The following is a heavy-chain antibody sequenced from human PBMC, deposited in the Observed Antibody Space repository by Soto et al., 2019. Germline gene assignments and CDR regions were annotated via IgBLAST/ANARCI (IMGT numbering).Heavy chain of an antibody. CDR3: AKDPTYSGYDHYGDYVDYYYYMDV. CDR2: ISGSGGST. CDR1: GFTFSSYA. Sequence: EVQLLESGGGLVQPGGSLRLSCAASGFTFSSYAMSWVRQAPGKGLEWVSAISGSGGSTYYADSVKGRFTISRDNSKNTLDLQMNRLRAEDTAVYYCAKDPTYSGYDHYGDYVDYYYYMDVWGKGTTVTVSS. J-gene: IGHJ6*03. V-gene: IGHV3-23*01. D-gene: IGHD5-12*01.